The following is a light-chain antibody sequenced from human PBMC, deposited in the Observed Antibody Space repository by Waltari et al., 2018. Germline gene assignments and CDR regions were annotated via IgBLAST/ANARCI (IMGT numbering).Light chain of an antibody. V-gene: IGKV2-28*01. CDR3: MQALQTPLT. Sequence: DVVMTQSPLFLPVTPGEPASISCRSSQTLLNSNGYNYLDWFLQKPGQSPQLLIYSGSNRASGVPDRFSGSGSGTDFTLKISRVEVEDVGIYYCMQALQTPLTFGGGTKVEIK. CDR1: QTLLNSNGYNY. CDR2: SGS. J-gene: IGKJ4*01.